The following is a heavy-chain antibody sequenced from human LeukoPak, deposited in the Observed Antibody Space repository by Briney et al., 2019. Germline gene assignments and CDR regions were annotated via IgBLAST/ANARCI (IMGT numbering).Heavy chain of an antibody. J-gene: IGHJ6*02. CDR3: ARYAVAATEYYGMDV. CDR1: GGSITSYY. CDR2: TYYSGGT. D-gene: IGHD2-15*01. V-gene: IGHV4-59*01. Sequence: SETLSLTCTVSGGSITSYYWSWLRQPPGKGLEWLGYTYYSGGTNYNPSLRSRVTISVDTSKNQFSLKLSSVTAADTAVYYCARYAVAATEYYGMDVWGQGTTVTVSS.